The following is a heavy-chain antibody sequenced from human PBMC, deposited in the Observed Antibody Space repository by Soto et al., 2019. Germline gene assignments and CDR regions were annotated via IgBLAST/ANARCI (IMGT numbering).Heavy chain of an antibody. CDR3: AGGKQLVATLDF. CDR2: IYYRGST. D-gene: IGHD6-6*01. J-gene: IGHJ4*02. CDR1: GGSIISDDYY. Sequence: PSETLSLTCTVSGGSIISDDYYWSWIRQPPGKGLEWIGYIYYRGSTYYNPSLKSRVAISIDTSKNQFSLKLSSVTAADTAVYFCAGGKQLVATLDFWGQGTLVTVSS. V-gene: IGHV4-30-4*01.